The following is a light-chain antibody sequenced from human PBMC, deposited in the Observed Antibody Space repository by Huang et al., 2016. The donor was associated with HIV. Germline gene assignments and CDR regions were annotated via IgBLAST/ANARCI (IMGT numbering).Light chain of an antibody. CDR2: WAS. Sequence: DIVMTQSPDSLAVSLGERATINCKSSQRLLYRSNNKNYLAWYQQKPGQPPKLRIYWASTRESGVPDRFSGSGSGTDFTLTISSLQAEDVAVYHCQQFYSTPITFGQGTRLEIK. CDR1: QRLLYRSNNKNY. V-gene: IGKV4-1*01. J-gene: IGKJ5*01. CDR3: QQFYSTPIT.